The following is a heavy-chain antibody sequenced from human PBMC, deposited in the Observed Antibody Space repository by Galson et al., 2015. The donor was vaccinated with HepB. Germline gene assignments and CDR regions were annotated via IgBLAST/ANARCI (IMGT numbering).Heavy chain of an antibody. Sequence: SLRLSCAASGFTFSSHTMHWVRQAPGKGLEWVAVISYDGSNKYYADSVKGRFTISRDNSKNTLYLQMNSLRAEDTAVYYCAREGIGSGSYHPHDAFDIWGQGTMVTVSS. CDR1: GFTFSSHT. CDR2: ISYDGSNK. J-gene: IGHJ3*02. CDR3: AREGIGSGSYHPHDAFDI. D-gene: IGHD3-10*01. V-gene: IGHV3-30-3*01.